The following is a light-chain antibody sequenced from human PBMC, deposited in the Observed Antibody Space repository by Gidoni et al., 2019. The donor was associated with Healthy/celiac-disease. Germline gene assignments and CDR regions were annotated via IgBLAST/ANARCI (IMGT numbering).Light chain of an antibody. V-gene: IGKV1-39*01. CDR3: QQSYSIPQS. Sequence: DIQMTQSPSSLSASVGDRVTMTCRASQSISSYLNWYQQKPGKAPKLLISGASSLQSGVPSRFSGSGSGTDFTLTIRSLQPEDFATYYCQQSYSIPQSFGQGTNLEI. J-gene: IGKJ2*03. CDR1: QSISSY. CDR2: GAS.